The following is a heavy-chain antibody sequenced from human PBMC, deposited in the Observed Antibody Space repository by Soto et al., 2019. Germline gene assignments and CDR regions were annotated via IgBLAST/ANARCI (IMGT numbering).Heavy chain of an antibody. V-gene: IGHV3-48*01. Sequence: DVPLVESGGGLVQPGGSLRLSCAVSGFPFSTYAMHWVRQAPGKGLEWISYINSDSTTTFHADSVKGRFTVSRDNAKNSLYLQMSSLRREDTAVYYCARDLSHWGQGTLVTVSS. CDR3: ARDLSH. CDR1: GFPFSTYA. CDR2: INSDSTTT. J-gene: IGHJ4*02.